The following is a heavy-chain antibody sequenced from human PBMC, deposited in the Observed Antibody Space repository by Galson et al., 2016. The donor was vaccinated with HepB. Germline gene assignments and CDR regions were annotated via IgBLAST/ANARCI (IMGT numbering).Heavy chain of an antibody. CDR3: STDAGRYTYGYLGY. CDR1: GFTFSNAW. Sequence: SLRLSCAASGFTFSNAWMNWVRRAPGKGLEWVGRIKRKSDGGTTDYAAPVKGRFTISRDDSKNTLHLQMNSPETEETGVYYCSTDAGRYTYGYLGYWGQGTLVTVSS. D-gene: IGHD5-18*01. CDR2: IKRKSDGGTT. J-gene: IGHJ4*02. V-gene: IGHV3-15*07.